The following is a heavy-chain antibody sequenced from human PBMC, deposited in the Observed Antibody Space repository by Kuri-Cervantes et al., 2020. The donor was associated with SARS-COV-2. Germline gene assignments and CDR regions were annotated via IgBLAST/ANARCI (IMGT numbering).Heavy chain of an antibody. CDR3: ARAKMGFLEWDNWFDP. CDR1: GGSIRSGGYY. CDR2: IYHSGST. Sequence: ESLKISCTVSGGSIRSGGYYWGWIRQPPGKGLEWIGSIYHSGSTYYNPSLKSRVTISVDTSKNQFSLKLSSVTAADTAVYYCARAKMGFLEWDNWFDPWGQGTLVTVSS. J-gene: IGHJ5*02. V-gene: IGHV4-39*07. D-gene: IGHD3-3*01.